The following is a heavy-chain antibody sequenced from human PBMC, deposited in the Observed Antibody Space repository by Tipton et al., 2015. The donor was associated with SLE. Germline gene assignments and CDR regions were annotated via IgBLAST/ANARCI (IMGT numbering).Heavy chain of an antibody. Sequence: TLSLTCTVSGGSISSGYHWGWIRQPPGKGLEWIGSIYHSGSTYYNPSLKSRVTISVDTSKNQFSLKLSSVTAADTAVYYCARDRPRLRFKSGAFDIWGQGTMVTVSS. CDR2: IYHSGST. J-gene: IGHJ3*02. V-gene: IGHV4-38-2*02. D-gene: IGHD4-17*01. CDR1: GGSISSGYH. CDR3: ARDRPRLRFKSGAFDI.